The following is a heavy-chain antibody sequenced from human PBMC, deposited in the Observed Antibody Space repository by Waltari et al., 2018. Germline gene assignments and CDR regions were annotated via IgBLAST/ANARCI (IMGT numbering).Heavy chain of an antibody. V-gene: IGHV3-53*01. Sequence: EVQLVESGGGLIQPGGSLRLSCAASGFTVSSNYMSWVRQAPWKGLVLFSLVLSGGSTIYADSVKGRFTISRDDSKNTLYLQMNSLRAEDTAVYYCARETYYDRSGYFRLGAFDIWGQGTVVTVSS. D-gene: IGHD3-22*01. CDR1: GFTVSSNY. CDR2: VLSGGST. J-gene: IGHJ3*02. CDR3: ARETYYDRSGYFRLGAFDI.